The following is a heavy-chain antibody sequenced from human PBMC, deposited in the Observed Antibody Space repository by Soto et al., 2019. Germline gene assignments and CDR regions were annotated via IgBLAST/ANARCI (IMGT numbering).Heavy chain of an antibody. Sequence: SETLSLTCTVSGGSISSYYWSWIRQPPGKGLEWIGYIYYSGSTNYNPSLKSRVTISVDTSKNQFSLKLSSVTAADTAVYYCAREIVGEAVADRRYYYYYGMDVWGQGTTVTVSS. V-gene: IGHV4-59*01. CDR3: AREIVGEAVADRRYYYYYGMDV. CDR2: IYYSGST. CDR1: GGSISSYY. D-gene: IGHD6-19*01. J-gene: IGHJ6*02.